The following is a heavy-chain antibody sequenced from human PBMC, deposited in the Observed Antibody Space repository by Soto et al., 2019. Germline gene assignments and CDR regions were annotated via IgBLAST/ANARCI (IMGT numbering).Heavy chain of an antibody. J-gene: IGHJ4*02. CDR1: GGSITSSGYY. V-gene: IGHV4-31*03. Sequence: QVQLQESGPGLVKPSQTLSLTCTVSGGSITSSGYYWSWIRQHPGEGLEWIGFTSNSGSTSYNPSLKSRVTISVDTSSNHFSLNLKSVTAAATAVYYCARGGGSTKVDYWGQGTLVTVSP. D-gene: IGHD2-2*01. CDR3: ARGGGSTKVDY. CDR2: TSNSGST.